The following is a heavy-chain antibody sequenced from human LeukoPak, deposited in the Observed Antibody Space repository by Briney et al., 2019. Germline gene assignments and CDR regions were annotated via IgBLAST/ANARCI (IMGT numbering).Heavy chain of an antibody. D-gene: IGHD6-19*01. Sequence: PGGSLRLSCAASGFTFSRYGMHWVRQAPGKGLEWAAVIWYDGSNKYYADSVKGRFTISRDNSKNTLYLQMNSLRAEDTAVYYCARDRRLSSGWFFGYWGQGTLVTVSS. V-gene: IGHV3-33*01. CDR2: IWYDGSNK. CDR3: ARDRRLSSGWFFGY. J-gene: IGHJ4*02. CDR1: GFTFSRYG.